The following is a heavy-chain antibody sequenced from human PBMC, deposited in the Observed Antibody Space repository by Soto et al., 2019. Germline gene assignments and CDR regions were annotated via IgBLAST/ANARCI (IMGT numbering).Heavy chain of an antibody. J-gene: IGHJ4*02. Sequence: GGSLRLSCAASGFTFSSYSMNWVRQAPGKGLEWVSYSSSSSSTIYYADSVKGRFTISRDNAKNSLYLQMNSLRDEDTAVYYCARGVYYYDSSGYYPGYWGQGTLVSVSS. CDR3: ARGVYYYDSSGYYPGY. CDR1: GFTFSSYS. V-gene: IGHV3-48*02. D-gene: IGHD3-22*01. CDR2: SSSSSSTI.